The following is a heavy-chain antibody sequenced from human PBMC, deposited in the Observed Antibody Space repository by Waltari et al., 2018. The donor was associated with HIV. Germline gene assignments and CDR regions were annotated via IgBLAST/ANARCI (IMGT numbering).Heavy chain of an antibody. CDR2: INPISGGT. J-gene: IGHJ5*02. D-gene: IGHD1-26*01. CDR1: GYTFTGYY. CDR3: ARAAAGGNWFDP. Sequence: QVQLVQSGAEVKKPGASVKVSCKASGYTFTGYYMHWVRQAPGQWLEWMGLINPISGGTNDAQKLQGRVTITRDTSISTAYMELSRLRSDDTAVYYCARAAAGGNWFDPWCQGTLVTVSS. V-gene: IGHV1-2*02.